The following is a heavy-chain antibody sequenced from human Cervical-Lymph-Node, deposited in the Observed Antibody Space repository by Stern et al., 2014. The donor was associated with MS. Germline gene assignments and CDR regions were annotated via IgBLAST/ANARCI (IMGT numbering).Heavy chain of an antibody. CDR1: GFTFSVSA. D-gene: IGHD3-16*01. CDR3: TTLRPPTGGFDP. J-gene: IGHJ5*02. CDR2: IRSKSYNFAT. V-gene: IGHV3-73*02. Sequence: EVQLVESGGGLVQPGGSLKLSCAASGFTFSVSAMHLVRQAPGKGLEWVGRIRSKSYNFATTSSASVGGRFTISRDDSRNTTYLLMNSLKTEDTAIYYCTTLRPPTGGFDPWGQGTLVTVSS.